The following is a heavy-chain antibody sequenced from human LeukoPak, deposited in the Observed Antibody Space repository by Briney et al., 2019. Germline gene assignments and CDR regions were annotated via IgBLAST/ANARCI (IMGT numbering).Heavy chain of an antibody. D-gene: IGHD6-6*01. J-gene: IGHJ3*02. V-gene: IGHV4-30-4*08. Sequence: NPSETLSLTCIISGGSISSGDYYWSWIRQPPGKGLEWIGYIYYSGSTYDYPSLKSRLTISVDTSNNQFSLKLSSVTAADTAVYYCARAHSSSKFGAFDIWGQGTMVTVSS. CDR3: ARAHSSSKFGAFDI. CDR1: GGSISSGDYY. CDR2: IYYSGST.